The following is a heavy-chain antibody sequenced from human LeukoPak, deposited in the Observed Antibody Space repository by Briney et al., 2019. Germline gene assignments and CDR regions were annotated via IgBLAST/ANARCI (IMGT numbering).Heavy chain of an antibody. J-gene: IGHJ5*02. CDR2: ISAYNGNT. CDR3: ARVGPDYGDSYWFDP. D-gene: IGHD4-17*01. CDR1: GYTFTSYG. V-gene: IGHV1-18*01. Sequence: ASVNVSCTASGYTFTSYGISWVRQAPGQGLEWMGWISAYNGNTNYAQKLQGRVTMTTDTSTSTAYMELRSLRSDDTAVYYCARVGPDYGDSYWFDPWGQGTLVTFSS.